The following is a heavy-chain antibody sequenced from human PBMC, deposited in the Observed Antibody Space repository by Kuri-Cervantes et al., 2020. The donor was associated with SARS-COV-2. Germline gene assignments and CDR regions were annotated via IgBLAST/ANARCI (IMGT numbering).Heavy chain of an antibody. J-gene: IGHJ4*02. V-gene: IGHV3-9*01. CDR3: AKDIDTASVVVPAAINFDY. Sequence: LKISCAASGFTFDDYAMHWVRQAPGKGLEWVSGISWNSGSIGYADSVKGRFTISRDNAKNSLYLQMNSLRAEDTALYYCAKDIDTASVVVPAAINFDYWGQGTLVTVSS. CDR1: GFTFDDYA. CDR2: ISWNSGSI. D-gene: IGHD2-2*02.